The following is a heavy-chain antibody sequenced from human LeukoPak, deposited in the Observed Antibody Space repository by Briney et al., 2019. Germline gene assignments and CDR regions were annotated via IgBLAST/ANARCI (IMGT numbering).Heavy chain of an antibody. J-gene: IGHJ5*02. CDR1: GFTFSSYG. CDR3: AKDQVGRVTTGWFDP. D-gene: IGHD4-11*01. CDR2: IRYDGSNK. V-gene: IGHV3-30*02. Sequence: GGSLRLSCAASGFTFSSYGMHWVRQAPGKGLEWVAFIRYDGSNKYYADPVKGRFTISRDNSKNTLYLQMNSLRAEDTAVYYCAKDQVGRVTTGWFDPWGQGTLVTVSS.